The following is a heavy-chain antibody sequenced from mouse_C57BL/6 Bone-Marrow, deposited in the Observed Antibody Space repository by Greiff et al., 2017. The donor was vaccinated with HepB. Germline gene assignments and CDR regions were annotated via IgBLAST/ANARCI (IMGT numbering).Heavy chain of an antibody. CDR1: GFTFSSYA. CDR2: ISDGGSYT. CDR3: ARDEWAITTVVVWYFDV. Sequence: EVQGVESGGGLVKPGGSLKLSCAASGFTFSSYAMSWVRQTPEKRLEWVATISDGGSYTYYPDNVKGRFTISRDNAKNTLYLQMSHLKSEDTAMYYCARDEWAITTVVVWYFDVWGTGTTVTVSS. D-gene: IGHD1-1*01. J-gene: IGHJ1*03. V-gene: IGHV5-4*01.